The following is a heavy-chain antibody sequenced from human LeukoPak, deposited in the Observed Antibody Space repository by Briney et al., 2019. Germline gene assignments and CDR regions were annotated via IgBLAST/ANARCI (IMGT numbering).Heavy chain of an antibody. D-gene: IGHD1-14*01. J-gene: IGHJ4*02. CDR3: AKVAGTGRPDYYFDS. Sequence: GGSLRLSCEASGFRFSDYGMHWVRQAPGKGLEWVAVISYDDNSEYYRDSVEGRFTISRDNSRRTLYLQMNSLRPEDTAVYYCAKVAGTGRPDYYFDSWGQGTLVTVSS. CDR1: GFRFSDYG. CDR2: ISYDDNSE. V-gene: IGHV3-30*18.